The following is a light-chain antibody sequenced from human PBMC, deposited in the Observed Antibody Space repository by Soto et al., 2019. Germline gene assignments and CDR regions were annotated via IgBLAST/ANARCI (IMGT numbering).Light chain of an antibody. CDR2: EVS. CDR3: SSYAGSNHYV. V-gene: IGLV2-8*01. CDR1: SSDVGGYNY. J-gene: IGLJ1*01. Sequence: QSALTQPPSASGSPGQSVTISCTGTSSDVGGYNYVAWYQQHPGKAPKLMIFEVSKRPQGVPDRFSGSKSGNTASLTVSGLQAEDEADYYCSSYAGSNHYVFGTGTKLTV.